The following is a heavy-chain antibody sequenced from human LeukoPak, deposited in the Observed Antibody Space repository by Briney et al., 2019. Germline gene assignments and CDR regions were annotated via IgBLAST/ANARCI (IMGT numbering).Heavy chain of an antibody. J-gene: IGHJ4*02. V-gene: IGHV4-59*08. CDR2: IYYSGST. D-gene: IGHD6-13*01. CDR3: ARQGQQLVLGYFDY. CDR1: GGSITSYY. Sequence: SETLSLTCTVSGGSITSYYWGWIRQPPGKELEWIGYIYYSGSTNYNPSLKSRVTISVDTSKNQFSLKLSSVTAADTAVYYCARQGQQLVLGYFDYWGQGTLVTVSS.